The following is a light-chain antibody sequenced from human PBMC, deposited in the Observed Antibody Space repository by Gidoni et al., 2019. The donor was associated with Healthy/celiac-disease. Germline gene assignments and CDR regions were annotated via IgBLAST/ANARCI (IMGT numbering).Light chain of an antibody. CDR3: QQYNSYPWT. Sequence: DNQMSPSPSTLSASVGDRGTITCRASQSISSWLAWYQQKPGKAPKLLIYDASSLESGVPSRFSGSGSGTEFTLTISSLQPDDFATYYCQQYNSYPWTFGQGTKVEIK. V-gene: IGKV1-5*01. J-gene: IGKJ1*01. CDR2: DAS. CDR1: QSISSW.